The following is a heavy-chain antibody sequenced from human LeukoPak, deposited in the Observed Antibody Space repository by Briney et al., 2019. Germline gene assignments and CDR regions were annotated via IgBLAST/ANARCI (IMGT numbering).Heavy chain of an antibody. D-gene: IGHD3-10*01. CDR1: GFTVSSNY. CDR3: ATSAPITMVRGVITPMDV. J-gene: IGHJ6*03. V-gene: IGHV3-53*01. Sequence: GGSXRLSCAASGFTVSSNYMSWVRQAPGKGLEWVSVKGRFTISRDNSKNTLYLQMNSLRAEDTAVYYCATSAPITMVRGVITPMDVWGKGTTVTVSS.